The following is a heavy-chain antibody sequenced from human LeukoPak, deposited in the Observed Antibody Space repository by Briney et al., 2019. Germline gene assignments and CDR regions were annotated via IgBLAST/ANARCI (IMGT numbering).Heavy chain of an antibody. CDR1: GFTFSSYA. Sequence: GGSLRLSCAASGFTFSSYAMHWVRQAPGKGLEWVAVISYDGSNKYYADSVKGRFTISRDNSKNTLYLQMHSLRAEDTAVYFCAKDVLRGVFDYWGQGTLVTVSS. J-gene: IGHJ4*02. D-gene: IGHD3-10*01. CDR3: AKDVLRGVFDY. V-gene: IGHV3-30-3*01. CDR2: ISYDGSNK.